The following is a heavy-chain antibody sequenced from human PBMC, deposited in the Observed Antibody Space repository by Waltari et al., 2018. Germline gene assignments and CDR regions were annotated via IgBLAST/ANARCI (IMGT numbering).Heavy chain of an antibody. Sequence: EVQLMESGGRSVQIGGSLTPSCAAAGFTFRPYWMHWVRQAPGKGLLWVSHINTDGVTKSHADSVRGRFTISRDNAKQTLYLQMNSLRADDTAVYYCARLSRHLDHTLDLWGQGTTVTVSS. J-gene: IGHJ6*02. CDR2: INTDGVTK. CDR3: ARLSRHLDHTLDL. CDR1: GFTFRPYW. V-gene: IGHV3-74*01.